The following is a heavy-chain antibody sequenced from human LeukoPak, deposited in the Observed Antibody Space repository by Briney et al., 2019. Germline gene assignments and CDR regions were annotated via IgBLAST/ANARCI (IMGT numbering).Heavy chain of an antibody. V-gene: IGHV4-59*01. CDR2: IYYNGNT. D-gene: IGHD3-22*01. Sequence: SETLSLTCTVSGDSISSYYWSWIRQPPGKGLEWIGYIYYNGNTNYNPSLKSRVTISVDTSKNQFSLKLSSVTAADTAVYYCARSYYDTSDYEYYFDYWGQGTLVTVSS. CDR1: GDSISSYY. J-gene: IGHJ4*02. CDR3: ARSYYDTSDYEYYFDY.